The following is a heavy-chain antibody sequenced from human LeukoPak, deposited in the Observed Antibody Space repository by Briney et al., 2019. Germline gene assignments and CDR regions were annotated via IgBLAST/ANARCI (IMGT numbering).Heavy chain of an antibody. CDR2: IYHSGST. D-gene: IGHD2-2*01. J-gene: IGHJ4*02. CDR3: ARASLHCSSTSCYILYSSGFHY. Sequence: PPETLSLTCTVSGYSISSGYYWGWIRQPPGKGLEWIGSIYHSGSTYYNPSLKSRVNISVDTSKNQFSLKLSSVTAADTAVYYCARASLHCSSTSCYILYSSGFHYWGQGTLVTVSS. V-gene: IGHV4-38-2*02. CDR1: GYSISSGYY.